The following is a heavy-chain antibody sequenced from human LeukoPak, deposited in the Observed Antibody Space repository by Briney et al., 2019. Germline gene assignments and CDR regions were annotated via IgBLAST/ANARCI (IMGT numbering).Heavy chain of an antibody. D-gene: IGHD3-22*01. CDR3: ARRAGDYSHPYDY. CDR2: IYSGGNT. V-gene: IGHV3-53*01. J-gene: IGHJ4*02. Sequence: PGWSLRLSCAASGFTFNSYAMSWARQAPGKGLEWVSFIYSGGNTYYADSVKGRFTISRDNSKNTVHLQMNSLRAEDTAMYYCARRAGDYSHPYDYWGQGTLVTVSS. CDR1: GFTFNSYA.